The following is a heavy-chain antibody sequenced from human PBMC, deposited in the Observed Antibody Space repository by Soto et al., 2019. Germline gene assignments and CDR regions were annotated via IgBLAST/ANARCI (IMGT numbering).Heavy chain of an antibody. CDR2: TNTDGSST. Sequence: GGSLRLSCASSGFTFSTYWMHWVRQAPGKGLVWVSRTNTDGSSTTYADSVEGRFTISRDNAKNTLYLQMNSLRAEDTAVYYCARDTDGLHYWGQGTMVTVSS. CDR3: ARDTDGLHY. CDR1: GFTFSTYW. V-gene: IGHV3-74*01. J-gene: IGHJ4*02.